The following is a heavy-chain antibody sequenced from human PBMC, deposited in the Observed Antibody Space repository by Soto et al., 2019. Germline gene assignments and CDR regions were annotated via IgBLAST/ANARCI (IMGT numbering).Heavy chain of an antibody. J-gene: IGHJ4*02. D-gene: IGHD4-17*01. Sequence: QVQLQESGPGLVKPSQTLSLTCTVSGGSISSGGYYWTWIRQYPGKGLEWIGYIYYSGSTFYNPSITSRVSISVDTSKNQFSLNLSSVTAADTAVYYCARGLSVTLFDYWGQGTLVTVSS. V-gene: IGHV4-31*03. CDR3: ARGLSVTLFDY. CDR2: IYYSGST. CDR1: GGSISSGGYY.